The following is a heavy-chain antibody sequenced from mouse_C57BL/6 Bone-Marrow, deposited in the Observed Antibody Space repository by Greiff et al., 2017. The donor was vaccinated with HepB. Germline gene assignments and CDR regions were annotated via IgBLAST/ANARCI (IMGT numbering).Heavy chain of an antibody. D-gene: IGHD1-1*02. CDR2: IYPGNGDT. Sequence: QVQLKQPGAELVKPGASVKLSCKASGYTFTSYWMQWVKQRPGQGLEWIGAIYPGNGDTSYNQKFKGKATLTADKSSSTAYMQLSSLTSEDSAVYYCALWCFFAMDYWGQGTSVTVSS. J-gene: IGHJ4*01. CDR3: ALWCFFAMDY. CDR1: GYTFTSYW. V-gene: IGHV1-87*01.